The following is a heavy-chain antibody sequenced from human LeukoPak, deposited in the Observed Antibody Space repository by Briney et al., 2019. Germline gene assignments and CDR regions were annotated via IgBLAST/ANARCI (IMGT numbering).Heavy chain of an antibody. J-gene: IGHJ4*02. CDR3: ARGSPYHI. CDR1: GGSISSSSYY. V-gene: IGHV4-39*01. D-gene: IGHD2-15*01. Sequence: PSETLSLTCTVSGGSISSSSYYWGWIRQAPGKGLVYIGSINYSGTTYYNPSLKSRVTVSVDTSENQFSLELNSVTAADTAVYYCARGSPYHIWRQGTLVTVSS. CDR2: INYSGTT.